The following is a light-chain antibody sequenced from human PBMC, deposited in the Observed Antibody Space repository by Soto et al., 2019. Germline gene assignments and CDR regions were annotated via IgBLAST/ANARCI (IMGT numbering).Light chain of an antibody. Sequence: DIVWTQSQGKKYLSPGERATLSCRASHSVSSSYLAWYQQKPGQAPRLLIYGASSRATGIPDRFSGSGSGTDFTLTISRLEPEDFAVYYCQQYGSAPPTTFGQGTRLEIK. CDR1: HSVSSSY. V-gene: IGKV3-20*01. CDR3: QQYGSAPPTT. J-gene: IGKJ5*01. CDR2: GAS.